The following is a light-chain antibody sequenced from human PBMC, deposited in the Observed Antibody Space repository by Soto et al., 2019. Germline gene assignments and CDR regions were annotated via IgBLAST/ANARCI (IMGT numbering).Light chain of an antibody. Sequence: EIVMTQSPATLSVSPGERATLSCRASQSVGSNLAWYQQKPGQAPRVLVYGASARATGIPARFSGSGSVTDFTLTISSLQSEDFGVYYCQHYNNWPPYTFGQGTKLEIK. V-gene: IGKV3-15*01. J-gene: IGKJ2*01. CDR3: QHYNNWPPYT. CDR2: GAS. CDR1: QSVGSN.